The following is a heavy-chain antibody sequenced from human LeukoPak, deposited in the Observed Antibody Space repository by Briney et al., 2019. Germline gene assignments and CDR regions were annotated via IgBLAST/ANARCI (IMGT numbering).Heavy chain of an antibody. CDR1: GFTFSSYA. CDR2: ISYDGSNK. J-gene: IGHJ5*02. CDR3: ARDLKSSGWLGWFDP. Sequence: GGSLRLSCAASGFTFSSYAMHWVRQAPGKGLEWVAVISYDGSNKYYADSVKGRFTISRDNSKSTLYLQMNSLRAEDTAVYYCARDLKSSGWLGWFDPWGQGTLVTVSS. D-gene: IGHD6-19*01. V-gene: IGHV3-30-3*01.